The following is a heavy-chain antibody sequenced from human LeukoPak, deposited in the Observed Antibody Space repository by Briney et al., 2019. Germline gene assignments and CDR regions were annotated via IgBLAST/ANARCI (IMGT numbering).Heavy chain of an antibody. Sequence: SETLSLTCTVSGGSVSSGSYYWSWIRQPPGKGLEWIGYIYYSGSTNYNPSLKSRVTISVDTSKNQFSLKLSSVTAADTAVYYCARAVRLERRPYYFDYWGQGTLVTVSS. CDR1: GGSVSSGSYY. V-gene: IGHV4-61*01. J-gene: IGHJ4*02. CDR2: IYYSGST. CDR3: ARAVRLERRPYYFDY. D-gene: IGHD1-1*01.